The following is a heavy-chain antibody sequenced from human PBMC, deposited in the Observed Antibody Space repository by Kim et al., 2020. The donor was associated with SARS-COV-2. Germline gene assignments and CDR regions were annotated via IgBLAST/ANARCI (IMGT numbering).Heavy chain of an antibody. J-gene: IGHJ4*02. D-gene: IGHD1-26*01. V-gene: IGHV4-59*01. Sequence: SLKSRVTLSVDTSKNQFSLKLSSVTAADMAVYYCARADGSIVSGSYYFDYWGQGTLVTVSS. CDR3: ARADGSIVSGSYYFDY.